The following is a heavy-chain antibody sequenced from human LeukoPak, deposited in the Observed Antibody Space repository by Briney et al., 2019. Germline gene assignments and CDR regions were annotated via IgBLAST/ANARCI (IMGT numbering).Heavy chain of an antibody. Sequence: ASVKVSCKASGYTFTSYGISWVRQAPGQGLEWMGGIIPIFGTANYAQKFQGRVTITADESTSTAYMELSSLRSEDTAVYYCAQYSGYPGDYYYYMDVWGKGTTVTIS. CDR3: AQYSGYPGDYYYYMDV. D-gene: IGHD5-12*01. V-gene: IGHV1-69*13. CDR2: IIPIFGTA. J-gene: IGHJ6*03. CDR1: GYTFTSYG.